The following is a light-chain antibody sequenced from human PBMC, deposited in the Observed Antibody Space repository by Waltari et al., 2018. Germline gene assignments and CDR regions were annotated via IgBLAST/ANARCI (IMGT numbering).Light chain of an antibody. CDR1: QSVLSSSNNKNV. Sequence: DIVMTQSPDSLTVSLGERATVNCKSSQSVLSSSNNKNVLAWYQQKPGQPPKLLIYWASTRGSGVPDRISGSGSGTDFTLTISSLQAEDVAVYYCQQYYITPPTFGQGTKVEIK. J-gene: IGKJ1*01. CDR3: QQYYITPPT. V-gene: IGKV4-1*01. CDR2: WAS.